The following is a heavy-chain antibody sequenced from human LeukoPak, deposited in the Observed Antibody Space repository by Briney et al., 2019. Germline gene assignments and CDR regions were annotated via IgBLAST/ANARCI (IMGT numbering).Heavy chain of an antibody. CDR3: ARDFIEDTQ. D-gene: IGHD2-15*01. CDR1: GFTFNNYN. Sequence: QTGGSLRLSCAASGFTFNNYNMNWVRQAPGKGLEWVSYISSSSSTIYYADSVKGRFTISRDNAKNSLYLQMNSLRAEDTAVYYCARDFIEDTQWRQGTLVTVSS. CDR2: ISSSSSTI. V-gene: IGHV3-48*01. J-gene: IGHJ4*02.